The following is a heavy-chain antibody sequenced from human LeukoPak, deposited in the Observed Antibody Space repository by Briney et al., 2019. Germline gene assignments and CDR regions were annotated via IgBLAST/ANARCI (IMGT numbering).Heavy chain of an antibody. J-gene: IGHJ4*02. CDR1: GFTFSSYA. CDR2: ISYDGSNK. D-gene: IGHD6-19*01. V-gene: IGHV3-30-3*01. CDR3: ARGRWTAVAG. Sequence: GGSLRLSCAASGFTFSSYAMHWVRQAPGKGLEWVAVISYDGSNKYYADSVKGRFTISRDNSKNTLYLQMNSLRAEDTAVYYCARGRWTAVAGWGQGTLVTVSS.